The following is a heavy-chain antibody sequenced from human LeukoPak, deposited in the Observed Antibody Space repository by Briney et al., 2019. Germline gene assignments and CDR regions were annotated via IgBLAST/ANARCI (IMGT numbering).Heavy chain of an antibody. CDR2: IYYSGST. V-gene: IGHV4-61*01. CDR1: GGSVSSGSYY. Sequence: SETLSLTCTVSGGSVSSGSYYWSWIRQPPGKGLEWIGYIYYSGSTNYNPSLKSRVTISVDTSKNQFSLKLSSVTAADTAVYYCARVSVGLDCSGGSCYSVDYWGQGTLVTVSS. D-gene: IGHD2-15*01. CDR3: ARVSVGLDCSGGSCYSVDY. J-gene: IGHJ4*02.